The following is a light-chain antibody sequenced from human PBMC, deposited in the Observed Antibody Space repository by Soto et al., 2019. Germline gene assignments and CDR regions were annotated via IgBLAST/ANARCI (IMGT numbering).Light chain of an antibody. Sequence: QSVLTQPASVSGSPGQSITISCTGTSTDIGAYNYVSWYQQHPGKAPKLLIYEVTNRPSGVSNRFSGSKSGNTASLTISGLQAEDEDDYYCSSYTSSNTLVFGGGTKLTV. CDR3: SSYTSSNTLV. CDR1: STDIGAYNY. V-gene: IGLV2-14*01. J-gene: IGLJ2*01. CDR2: EVT.